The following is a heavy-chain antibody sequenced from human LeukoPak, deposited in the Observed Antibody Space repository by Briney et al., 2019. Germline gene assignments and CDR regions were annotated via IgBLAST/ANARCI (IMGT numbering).Heavy chain of an antibody. J-gene: IGHJ5*02. CDR3: ARTTEGLDP. CDR2: VSNSGSTK. V-gene: IGHV3-11*01. Sequence: RGGSLRLSCAASGFDFSYYYMTWIRQAPGRGLEWVSHVSNSGSTKYYADSVKGRFTISRDNAKYSLYLQMHSLRAEDTAVYYCARTTEGLDPWGQGTLVTVSS. D-gene: IGHD1-1*01. CDR1: GFDFSYYY.